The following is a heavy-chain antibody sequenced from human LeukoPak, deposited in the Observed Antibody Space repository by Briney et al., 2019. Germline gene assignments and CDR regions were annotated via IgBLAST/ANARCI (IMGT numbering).Heavy chain of an antibody. V-gene: IGHV3-15*01. CDR2: IKSKTDGGTT. CDR1: GFTFSNAW. J-gene: IGHJ4*02. Sequence: GGSLRLSCAASGFTFSNAWMSWVRQAPGKGLEWVGRIKSKTDGGTTDYAATVKGRFTISRDDSKNTLYLQMNSLKTEDTAVYYCTTRITIFGVALDYWGQGTLVTASP. D-gene: IGHD3-3*01. CDR3: TTRITIFGVALDY.